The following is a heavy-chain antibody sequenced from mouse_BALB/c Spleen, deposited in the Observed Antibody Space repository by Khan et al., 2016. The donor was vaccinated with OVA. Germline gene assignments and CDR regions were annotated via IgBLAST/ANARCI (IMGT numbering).Heavy chain of an antibody. CDR2: INPSCGYT. CDR1: GYTFTSYT. Sequence: VQLQESGAELARPGASVKMSCKASGYTFTSYTIHWIKQRPGQGLEWIGYINPSCGYTNYNQKFKDKATLTADKSSTTAYMQLSSLTSDDSAVYYCARDGAYYRNDGWFAYWGQGTLVTVSA. D-gene: IGHD2-14*01. V-gene: IGHV1-4*01. CDR3: ARDGAYYRNDGWFAY. J-gene: IGHJ3*01.